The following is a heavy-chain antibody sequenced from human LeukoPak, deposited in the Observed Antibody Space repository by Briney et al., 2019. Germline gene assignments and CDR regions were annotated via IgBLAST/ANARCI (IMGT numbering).Heavy chain of an antibody. V-gene: IGHV1-2*02. CDR2: INPKSGGT. CDR3: VRSASNAFDV. Sequence: ASVKVSCKASGYTFTGYYIHWVRQAPGQGPGWVGWINPKSGGTNSAQKFQGRVTLTRDTSISTAYMELSRLTSGDTAVYYCVRSASNAFDVWGQGTMVTSLQ. J-gene: IGHJ3*01. D-gene: IGHD3-3*01. CDR1: GYTFTGYY.